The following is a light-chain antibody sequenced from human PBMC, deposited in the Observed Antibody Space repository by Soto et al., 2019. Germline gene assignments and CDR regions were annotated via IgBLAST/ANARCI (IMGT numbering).Light chain of an antibody. J-gene: IGLJ3*02. Sequence: QSVLTQPASVSGSPGQSITISCTGTSSDVGGYNYVSWYQQYPGKAPKFMIYEVSNRPSGVSNRFSGSKSGNTASLTISGRQAEDEADYYCSSYTSNSTWVFGGGTKLTVL. CDR3: SSYTSNSTWV. V-gene: IGLV2-14*01. CDR2: EVS. CDR1: SSDVGGYNY.